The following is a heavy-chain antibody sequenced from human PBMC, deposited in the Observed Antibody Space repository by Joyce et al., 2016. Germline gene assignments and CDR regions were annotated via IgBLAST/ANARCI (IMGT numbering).Heavy chain of an antibody. CDR3: ARGGTSSDHYFFYTLDV. CDR2: IIPFFGAA. V-gene: IGHV1-69*12. Sequence: QVLLVQSGAAVKRPGSSLRVSCKSSGGDFSNYTVNWVRQAPGQRLEWVGGIIPFFGAAKYAEDFQGRVTLPADQSTRTADLELSSLTSADTAVYYCARGGTSSDHYFFYTLDVWGPGTTVIVSS. D-gene: IGHD2-2*01. J-gene: IGHJ6*02. CDR1: GGDFSNYT.